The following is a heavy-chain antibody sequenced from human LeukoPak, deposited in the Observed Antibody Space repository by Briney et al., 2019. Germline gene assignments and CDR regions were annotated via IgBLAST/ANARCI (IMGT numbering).Heavy chain of an antibody. CDR3: ATGPPYYYDSSGYYFDY. CDR1: GYTLTELS. D-gene: IGHD3-22*01. J-gene: IGHJ4*02. Sequence: ASVKVSCKVSGYTLTELSMHWVRQAPGKGLEWMGGFDPEDGEAIYAQKFQGRVTMTEDTSTDTAYMELSSQRSEDTAVYYCATGPPYYYDSSGYYFDYWGQGTLVTVSS. CDR2: FDPEDGEA. V-gene: IGHV1-24*01.